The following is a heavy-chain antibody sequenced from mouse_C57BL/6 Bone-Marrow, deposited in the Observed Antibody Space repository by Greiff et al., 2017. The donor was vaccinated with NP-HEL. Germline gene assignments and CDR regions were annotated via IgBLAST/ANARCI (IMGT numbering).Heavy chain of an antibody. CDR2: INPNNGGT. J-gene: IGHJ2*01. CDR1: GYTFTDYY. Sequence: EVQLQQSGPELVKPGASVKISCKASGYTFTDYYMNWVKQSPGKNLEWIGDINPNNGGTSHNQKFKGTATLTVDKSSSPAYMELRSLTSDDSAVYYCARDYYGSSWYFDYWGQGTTLTVSS. CDR3: ARDYYGSSWYFDY. V-gene: IGHV1-26*01. D-gene: IGHD1-1*01.